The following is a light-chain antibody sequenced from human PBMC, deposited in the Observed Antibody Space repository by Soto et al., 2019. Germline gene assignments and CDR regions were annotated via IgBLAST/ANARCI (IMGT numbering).Light chain of an antibody. CDR1: QSIDSW. Sequence: DIQMTQSPSTLSASVGDRVTITCRASQSIDSWLAWHQQKPGKAPKLLIYDASSLETGVPSRFSGSGSGTEFTLTISSLQPEDFATYYCQQYRTFGQGTKVDIK. CDR3: QQYRT. J-gene: IGKJ1*01. CDR2: DAS. V-gene: IGKV1-5*01.